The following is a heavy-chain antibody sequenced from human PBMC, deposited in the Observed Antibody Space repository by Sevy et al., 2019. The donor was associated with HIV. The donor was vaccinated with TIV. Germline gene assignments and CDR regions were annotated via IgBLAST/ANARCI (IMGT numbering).Heavy chain of an antibody. D-gene: IGHD1-7*01. CDR3: ARVFWDYRQRRGAYFDY. V-gene: IGHV3-53*01. CDR1: GLTVSDSY. Sequence: GGSLRLSCAASGLTVSDSYMAWVRQSPGKGLEWVSLIHSSGATYYADSVKGRFTLSRDRSENTLYLQMNTLGAEDTALYYCARVFWDYRQRRGAYFDYWGQRTLVTDSS. J-gene: IGHJ4*02. CDR2: IHSSGAT.